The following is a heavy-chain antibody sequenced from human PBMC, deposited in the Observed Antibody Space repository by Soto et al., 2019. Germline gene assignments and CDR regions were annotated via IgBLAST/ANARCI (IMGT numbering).Heavy chain of an antibody. CDR1: GFTFSSYS. J-gene: IGHJ4*02. CDR3: ARQGSTADEDIVVVVAATQGFPIDY. Sequence: GGSLRLSCAASGFTFSSYSMNWVRQAPGKGLEWVSSISSSSSYIYYADSVKGRFTIPRDNAKNSLYLQMNSLRAEDTAVYYCARQGSTADEDIVVVVAATQGFPIDYWGQGTLVTVSS. V-gene: IGHV3-21*01. CDR2: ISSSSSYI. D-gene: IGHD2-15*01.